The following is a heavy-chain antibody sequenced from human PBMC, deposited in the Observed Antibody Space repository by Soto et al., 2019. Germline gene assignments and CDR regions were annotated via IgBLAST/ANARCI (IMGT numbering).Heavy chain of an antibody. CDR3: ARTTHGSGTDWFDP. V-gene: IGHV2-26*01. D-gene: IGHD3-10*01. J-gene: IGHJ5*02. CDR1: GFSLSNARMG. CDR2: IFSNDEK. Sequence: QVTLKESGPVLVKPTETLTLTCTVSGFSLSNARMGVSWIRQPPGKALEWLAHIFSNDEKSYSTSLKSRLTIYKDTSKSQVVLTMTNMDPVDTATYYCARTTHGSGTDWFDPWGQGTLVTVSS.